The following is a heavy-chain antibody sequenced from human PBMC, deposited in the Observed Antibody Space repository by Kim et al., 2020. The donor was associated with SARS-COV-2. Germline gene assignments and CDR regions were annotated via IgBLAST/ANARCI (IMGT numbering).Heavy chain of an antibody. Sequence: SETLSLTCAVYGGSFSGYYWSWIRQPPGKGLEWIGEINHSGSTNYNPSLKSRVTISVDTSKNQFSLKLSSVTAADTAVYYCARGGINYDILTGYYIRGDWGYYGMDVWGQGTTVTVSS. D-gene: IGHD3-9*01. V-gene: IGHV4-34*01. J-gene: IGHJ6*02. CDR2: INHSGST. CDR1: GGSFSGYY. CDR3: ARGGINYDILTGYYIRGDWGYYGMDV.